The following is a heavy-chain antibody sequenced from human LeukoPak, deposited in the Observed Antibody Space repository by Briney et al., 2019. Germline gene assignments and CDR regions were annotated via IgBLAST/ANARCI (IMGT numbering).Heavy chain of an antibody. J-gene: IGHJ5*02. CDR2: IYYSGST. V-gene: IGHV4-59*01. CDR3: ARGTMMVGP. CDR1: GGSISPYY. Sequence: SETLSLTCSVSGGSISPYYWSWIRQPPGKGLEWIGYIYYSGSTNYNPSLKSRVTISVDTSKNQFSLKLRSVTAADTAVYYCARGTMMVGPWGQGTLVTVSS. D-gene: IGHD3-22*01.